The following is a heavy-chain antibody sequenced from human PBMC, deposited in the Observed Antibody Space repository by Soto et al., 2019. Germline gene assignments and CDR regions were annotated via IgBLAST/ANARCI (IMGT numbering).Heavy chain of an antibody. D-gene: IGHD4-17*01. V-gene: IGHV4-30-2*01. J-gene: IGHJ4*02. CDR3: ASWTTDFDY. CDR1: GGSISSGGYS. CDR2: IYHSGST. Sequence: SETLSLTCAVSGGSISSGGYSWSWIRQPPGKGLEWIGYIYHSGSTYYNPSLKSRVTISVDRSKNQFSLKLSSVTAADTAVYHCASWTTDFDYWGQGTLVTVSS.